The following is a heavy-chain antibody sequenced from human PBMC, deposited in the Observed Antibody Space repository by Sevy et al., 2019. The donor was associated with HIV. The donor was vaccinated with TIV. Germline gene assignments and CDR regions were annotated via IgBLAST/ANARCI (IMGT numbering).Heavy chain of an antibody. V-gene: IGHV4-59*08. CDR3: ARRNDFDI. CDR1: GGSINSDH. Sequence: SETLSLTCTVSGGSINSDHWNWIRQPPGKGLEWIGYVYYTGGTNYNPSLKNRVTISVDRTKNQFSLNLTSVPAADTAVYYCARRNDFDIWGQGKMVTVSS. J-gene: IGHJ3*02. CDR2: VYYTGGT.